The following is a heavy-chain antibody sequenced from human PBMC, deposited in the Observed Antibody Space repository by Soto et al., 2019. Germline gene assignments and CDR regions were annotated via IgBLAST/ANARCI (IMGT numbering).Heavy chain of an antibody. D-gene: IGHD3-3*01. CDR2: IYPSDSDT. Sequence: GESLKISCKGPGYNFAGYWIAWVRQMPGKGLELMGIIYPSDSDTRYRPSFQGQVTISADKSISSAYLQWSSQRASDTAMYYCARGGVSTRTFDYWGQGTPVTVSS. J-gene: IGHJ4*02. V-gene: IGHV5-51*01. CDR1: GYNFAGYW. CDR3: ARGGVSTRTFDY.